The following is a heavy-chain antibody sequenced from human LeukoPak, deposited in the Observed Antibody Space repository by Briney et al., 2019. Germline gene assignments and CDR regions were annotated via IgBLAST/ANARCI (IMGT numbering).Heavy chain of an antibody. CDR1: GFTVNNNY. CDR2: IYRDGAT. V-gene: IGHV3-66*01. CDR3: TASIGSTWYAPDDY. J-gene: IGHJ4*02. D-gene: IGHD6-13*01. Sequence: GGSLRLSCEASGFTVNNNYITWVRQAPGKGLEWVSIIYRDGATYYASSVKGRLIVSRDNSRHTVSLQMNSLRAEDTAVYYCTASIGSTWYAPDDYRGQGTLVTVSS.